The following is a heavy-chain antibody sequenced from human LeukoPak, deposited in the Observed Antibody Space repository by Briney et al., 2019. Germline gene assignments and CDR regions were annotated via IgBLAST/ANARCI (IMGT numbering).Heavy chain of an antibody. CDR1: GFTFSSYG. Sequence: GGSLRLSCAASGFTFSSYGMHWVRQAPGKGLEWVSFIRNHGTDEYYAESVRGRFTISRDNSKNMLYMQMNSLRAEDTAVYYCVKDFARIITGHEFDNWGQGTLVTVSS. CDR2: IRNHGTDE. CDR3: VKDFARIITGHEFDN. D-gene: IGHD3-10*01. V-gene: IGHV3-30*02. J-gene: IGHJ4*02.